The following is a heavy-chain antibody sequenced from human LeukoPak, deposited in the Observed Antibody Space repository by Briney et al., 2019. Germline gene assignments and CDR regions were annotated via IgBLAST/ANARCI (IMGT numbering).Heavy chain of an antibody. CDR1: VYTFTFYY. D-gene: IGHD3-9*01. CDR3: ARGEGRRYFDWFFS. J-gene: IGHJ5*01. Sequence: ASVTVSFTSSVYTFTFYYMHWVRQAPGQGHERMGWINPNNGGTDYAQKFQGRVTMTRDTSINTAYMELSRLRSDDTAVYFCARGEGRRYFDWFFSWGQGTLVTVSS. V-gene: IGHV1-2*02. CDR2: INPNNGGT.